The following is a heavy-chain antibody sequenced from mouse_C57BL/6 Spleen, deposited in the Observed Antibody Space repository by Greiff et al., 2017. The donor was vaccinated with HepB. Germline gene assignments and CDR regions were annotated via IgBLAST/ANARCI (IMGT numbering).Heavy chain of an antibody. CDR1: GYTFTSYW. D-gene: IGHD2-4*01. CDR3: ARSIYYDYPCAY. CDR2: IYPSDSET. V-gene: IGHV1-61*01. Sequence: QVQLQQSGAELVRPGSSVKLSCKASGYTFTSYWMDWVKQRPGQGLEWIGNIYPSDSETHYNQKFKDKATLTVDKSSSTAYMQLSSLTSEDSAVYYCARSIYYDYPCAYWGQGTLVTVSA. J-gene: IGHJ3*01.